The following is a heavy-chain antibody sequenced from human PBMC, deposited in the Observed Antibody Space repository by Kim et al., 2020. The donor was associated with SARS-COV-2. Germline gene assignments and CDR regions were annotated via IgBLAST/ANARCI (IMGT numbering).Heavy chain of an antibody. J-gene: IGHJ4*02. Sequence: YIYYADSVKGRFTISRDNAKNSLYLQMNSLRAEDTAVYYCARMSIAARLDWGQGTLVTVSS. V-gene: IGHV3-21*01. CDR2: YI. CDR3: ARMSIAARLD. D-gene: IGHD6-6*01.